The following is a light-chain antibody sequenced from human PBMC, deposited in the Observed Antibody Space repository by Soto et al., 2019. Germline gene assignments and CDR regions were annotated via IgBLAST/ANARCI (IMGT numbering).Light chain of an antibody. CDR2: GAP. Sequence: EIVMTQSPATLSVSPGERATLSCRASQSVSSNLAWYQQKPGQAPRLLMYGAPPRATGIPARFSGSVSGTDFTLTISSLQSEEFAVYYCQQYNNWPLAFGGGTKVEIK. J-gene: IGKJ4*01. CDR3: QQYNNWPLA. CDR1: QSVSSN. V-gene: IGKV3D-15*01.